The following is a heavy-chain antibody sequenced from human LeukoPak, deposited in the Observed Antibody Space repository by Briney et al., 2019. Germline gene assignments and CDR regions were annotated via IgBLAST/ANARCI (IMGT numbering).Heavy chain of an antibody. CDR2: VYDSGST. Sequence: SETLFLTCTVSGGSISSSSYFWGWIRQPPGKGLEWIVSVYDSGSTYYNPSLKSRVTISVDTSKNQFSLKLSSVTAADTAVFYCARLPPTESSGWGRPFDYWGQGTLVTVSS. CDR3: ARLPPTESSGWGRPFDY. D-gene: IGHD6-19*01. V-gene: IGHV4-39*01. J-gene: IGHJ4*02. CDR1: GGSISSSSYF.